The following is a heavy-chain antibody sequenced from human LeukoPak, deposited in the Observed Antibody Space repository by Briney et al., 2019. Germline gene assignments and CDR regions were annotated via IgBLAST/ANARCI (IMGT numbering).Heavy chain of an antibody. CDR3: ARRNTADASIDF. J-gene: IGHJ4*02. CDR1: GGSIIGHW. CDR2: VFYSGSN. Sequence: SETLSLTCSVSGGSIIGHWWSWIRQPPGKGLEWIGDVFYSGSNNYNPSLKSRLTISLDTSKNQLSLNLRSVTATDTAMYYCARRNTADASIDFWGQRTLVTASS. V-gene: IGHV4-59*08. D-gene: IGHD4-17*01.